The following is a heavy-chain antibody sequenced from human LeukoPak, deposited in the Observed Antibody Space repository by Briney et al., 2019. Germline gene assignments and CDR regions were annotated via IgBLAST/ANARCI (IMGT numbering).Heavy chain of an antibody. Sequence: SETLSLTCTVSGGSISSSSYYWGWIRQPPGKGLGWIGSIYYSGSTYYNPSLKSRVTISVDTSKNQFSLKLSSVTAADTAVYYCARLGYCSSTSCYVPFLDYMDVWGKGTTVTVSS. CDR1: GGSISSSSYY. CDR2: IYYSGST. J-gene: IGHJ6*03. D-gene: IGHD2-2*01. V-gene: IGHV4-39*01. CDR3: ARLGYCSSTSCYVPFLDYMDV.